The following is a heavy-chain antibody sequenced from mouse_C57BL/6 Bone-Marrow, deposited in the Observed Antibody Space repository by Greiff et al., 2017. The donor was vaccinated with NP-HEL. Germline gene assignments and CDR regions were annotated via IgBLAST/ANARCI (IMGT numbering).Heavy chain of an antibody. V-gene: IGHV1-81*01. D-gene: IGHD2-3*01. CDR2: IYPRSGNT. J-gene: IGHJ3*01. CDR3: ARLWLLQSY. CDR1: GYTFTSYG. Sequence: VKLVESGAELARPGASVKLSCKASGYTFTSYGISWVKQRTGQGLEWIGEIYPRSGNTYYNEKFKGKATLTADKSSSTAYMELRSLTSEDSAVYFCARLWLLQSYWGQGTLVTVSA.